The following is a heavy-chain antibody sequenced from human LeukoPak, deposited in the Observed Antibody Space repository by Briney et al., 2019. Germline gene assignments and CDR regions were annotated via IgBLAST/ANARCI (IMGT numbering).Heavy chain of an antibody. V-gene: IGHV3-74*01. CDR2: INSDGSST. CDR3: AKAQQLVPLGY. CDR1: GFTFSSYW. Sequence: GGSLRLSCAASGFTFSSYWMHWVRQAPGKGLVWVSRINSDGSSTSYADSVKGRFTISRDNAKNTLYLQMNSLRAEDTAVCYCAKAQQLVPLGYWGQGTLVTVSS. D-gene: IGHD6-13*01. J-gene: IGHJ4*02.